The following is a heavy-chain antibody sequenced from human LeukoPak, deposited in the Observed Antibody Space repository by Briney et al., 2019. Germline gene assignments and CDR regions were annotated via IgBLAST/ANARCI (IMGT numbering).Heavy chain of an antibody. CDR3: ARDLTPSPGWFGEFGIAFDY. CDR1: GFTFSSNW. CDR2: IKQDGSEK. D-gene: IGHD3-10*01. V-gene: IGHV3-7*01. Sequence: GGSLRLSCAASGFTFSSNWMSWVRQAPGKGLDWVANIKQDGSEKYYVGSVKGRFTISRDNAKNSLYLQMNSLRAEDTAVYYCARDLTPSPGWFGEFGIAFDYWGQGTLVTVSS. J-gene: IGHJ4*02.